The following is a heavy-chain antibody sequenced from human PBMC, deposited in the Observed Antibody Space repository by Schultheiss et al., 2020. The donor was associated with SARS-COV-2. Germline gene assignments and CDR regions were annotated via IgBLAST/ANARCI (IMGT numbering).Heavy chain of an antibody. V-gene: IGHV4-59*01. D-gene: IGHD1-26*01. CDR2: IYYSGST. J-gene: IGHJ4*02. CDR3: ASLNLRGKGATKTRGLGD. CDR1: GGSISNYY. Sequence: SETLSLTCTVSGGSISNYYWSWIRQPPGKGLEWIGYIYYSGSTNYNPSLKSRVTISVDTSKNQFSLKLSSVTAADTAVYYCASLNLRGKGATKTRGLGDWGQGTLVTVSS.